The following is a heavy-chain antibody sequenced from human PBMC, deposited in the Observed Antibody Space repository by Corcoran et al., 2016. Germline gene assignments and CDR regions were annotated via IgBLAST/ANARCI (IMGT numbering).Heavy chain of an antibody. Sequence: QVQLVQSGAEVKKPGSSVTVSCKASGGTFSSYASSWVRQAPGQGLEWMGGIIPICGTANYAQKFQGRVTITADKSTSTAYMEQSSLGSEDTAVYYCARGTHYCDSSGYYHYYDYYGMDVWGQGTTVTVSS. CDR2: IIPICGTA. D-gene: IGHD3-22*01. CDR3: ARGTHYCDSSGYYHYYDYYGMDV. J-gene: IGHJ6*02. V-gene: IGHV1-69*06. CDR1: GGTFSSYA.